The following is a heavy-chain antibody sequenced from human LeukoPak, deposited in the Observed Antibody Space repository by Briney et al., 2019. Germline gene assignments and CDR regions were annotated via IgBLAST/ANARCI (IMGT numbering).Heavy chain of an antibody. CDR1: GDSIRSYY. D-gene: IGHD5-18*01. CDR2: IYYSGST. CDR3: ARARSGYKYGYVDY. J-gene: IGHJ4*02. V-gene: IGHV4-59*01. Sequence: PSETLSLTCSVSGDSIRSYYWSWIRQPPGKGLERIGNIYYSGSTNYNPSLKSRVTMSVDTSKNQFSLRLSSVTAADTAVYYCARARSGYKYGYVDYWGQGTLVTVSS.